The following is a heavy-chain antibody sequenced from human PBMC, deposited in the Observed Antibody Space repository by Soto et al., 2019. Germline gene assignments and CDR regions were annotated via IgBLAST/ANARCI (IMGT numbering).Heavy chain of an antibody. V-gene: IGHV3-30*18. J-gene: IGHJ6*03. CDR3: AKDLASSSTSFYYYYYYMDV. D-gene: IGHD2-2*01. CDR2: ISYDGSNK. CDR1: GFTFSSYG. Sequence: GGSLRLSCAASGFTFSSYGMHWVRQAPGKGLEWVAVISYDGSNKYYADSVKGRFTISRDNSKNTLYLQMNSLRAEDTAVYYCAKDLASSSTSFYYYYYYMDVWGKGTTVTVSS.